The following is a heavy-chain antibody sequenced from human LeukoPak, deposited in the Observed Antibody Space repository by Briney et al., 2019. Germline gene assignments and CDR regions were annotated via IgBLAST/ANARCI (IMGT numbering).Heavy chain of an antibody. J-gene: IGHJ4*02. CDR2: ISAYNGNT. Sequence: ASVKVSCKASGYTFTSYDINWVRQAPGQGLEWMGWISAYNGNTNYAQKLQGRVTMTTDTSTSTAYMELRSLRSDDTAVYYCARDGIGSDYVRYFDYWGQGALVTASS. CDR1: GYTFTSYD. CDR3: ARDGIGSDYVRYFDY. V-gene: IGHV1-18*01. D-gene: IGHD3-10*02.